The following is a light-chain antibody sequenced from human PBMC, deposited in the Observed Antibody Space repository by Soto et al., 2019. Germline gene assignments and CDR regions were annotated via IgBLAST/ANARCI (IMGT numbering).Light chain of an antibody. CDR3: SSYTSSSTQV. Sequence: QSAPTQPASVSGSPGQSITISCTGTSSDVGRYNYVSWYQQHPGTAPKLMIYEVSNRPSGVSNRFSGSKSGNTASLTISGLQAEDEADYYCSSYTSSSTQVFGTGTKLTVL. J-gene: IGLJ1*01. CDR1: SSDVGRYNY. V-gene: IGLV2-14*01. CDR2: EVS.